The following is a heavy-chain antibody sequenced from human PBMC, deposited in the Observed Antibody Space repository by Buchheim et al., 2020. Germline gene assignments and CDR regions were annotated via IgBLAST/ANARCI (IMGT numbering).Heavy chain of an antibody. CDR2: IYYIGST. V-gene: IGHV4-31*03. J-gene: IGHJ4*02. Sequence: QVQLQESGPGLVKPSQTLSLTCTVSGGSISSGGYYWSWIRQHPGKGLEWLWYIYYIGSTHYNPSLKSRVTISVDTSKNHFSRKLSSVTAADTAVYDCARDRVFSYGSGSYFDYWGQGTL. CDR3: ARDRVFSYGSGSYFDY. CDR1: GGSISSGGYY. D-gene: IGHD3-10*01.